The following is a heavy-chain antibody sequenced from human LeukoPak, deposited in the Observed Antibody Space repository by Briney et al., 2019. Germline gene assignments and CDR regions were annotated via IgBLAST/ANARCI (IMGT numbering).Heavy chain of an antibody. Sequence: PGGSLRLSCAASGFTFSSYAMSWVRQAPGKGLEWVSAISGSGGSTYYADSVKGRFTISRDNSKNTLYLQMNSLSAEDTAVYYCAKVGCSSTSCYIPSFWGQGTMVTVSS. J-gene: IGHJ3*01. V-gene: IGHV3-23*01. CDR2: ISGSGGST. D-gene: IGHD2-2*02. CDR1: GFTFSSYA. CDR3: AKVGCSSTSCYIPSF.